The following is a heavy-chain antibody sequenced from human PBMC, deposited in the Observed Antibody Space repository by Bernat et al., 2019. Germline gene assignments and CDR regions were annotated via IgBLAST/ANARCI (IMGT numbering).Heavy chain of an antibody. CDR3: ARSRPEYYFDY. V-gene: IGHV3-11*01. Sequence: QVQLVESGGGLVKPGGSLRLSCAASGFTFSDYYIGWVRQAPGKGLEWVSYISNSGSNIYYADSVRGRFTISRDNAKNSLYLQMNSLRAEDTAVYYCARSRPEYYFDYWGQGTLVTVS. J-gene: IGHJ4*02. CDR1: GFTFSDYY. CDR2: ISNSGSNI.